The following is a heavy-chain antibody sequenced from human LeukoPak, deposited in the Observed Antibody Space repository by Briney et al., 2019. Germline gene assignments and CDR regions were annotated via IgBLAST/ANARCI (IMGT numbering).Heavy chain of an antibody. D-gene: IGHD3-3*01. V-gene: IGHV1-18*01. Sequence: ASVKVSRKASGYTFTSYGISWVRQAPGQGLEWMGWISAYNGSTNYAQKLQGRVTMTTDTSTSTACMELRSLRSDDTAVYYCARDIVDYDFWSGSPYDYWGQGTLVTVSS. CDR3: ARDIVDYDFWSGSPYDY. J-gene: IGHJ4*02. CDR1: GYTFTSYG. CDR2: ISAYNGST.